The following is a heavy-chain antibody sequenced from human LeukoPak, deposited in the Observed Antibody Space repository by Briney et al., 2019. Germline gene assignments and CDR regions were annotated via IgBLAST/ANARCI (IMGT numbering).Heavy chain of an antibody. D-gene: IGHD6-19*01. V-gene: IGHV3-7*01. J-gene: IGHJ4*02. Sequence: SGGSLRLSCAASGFTFSSSWMSWVRQAPGKGLEWVANIKQDGSDKYYVDSVKGRFTMSRDNAKNSLYLQMNSLRVEDTAVYYCARGVYTSGWYPDYFDYWGQGTLVTVSS. CDR2: IKQDGSDK. CDR1: GFTFSSSW. CDR3: ARGVYTSGWYPDYFDY.